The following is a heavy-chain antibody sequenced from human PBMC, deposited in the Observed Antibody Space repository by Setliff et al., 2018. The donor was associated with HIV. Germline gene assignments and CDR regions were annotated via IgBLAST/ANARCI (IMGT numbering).Heavy chain of an antibody. CDR3: VKPYTGYYYDGSVYDDF. CDR2: INTDGSNT. CDR1: GFTFSSSW. V-gene: IGHV3-74*01. D-gene: IGHD3-22*01. J-gene: IGHJ4*02. Sequence: PGGSLRLSCAASGFTFSSSWMHWVRQALGKGLVWVSRINTDGSNTNYADSVKGRFTISRDNTKNTLYLQMSSLRPDDTAIYYCVKPYTGYYYDGSVYDDFWGQGTLVTVSS.